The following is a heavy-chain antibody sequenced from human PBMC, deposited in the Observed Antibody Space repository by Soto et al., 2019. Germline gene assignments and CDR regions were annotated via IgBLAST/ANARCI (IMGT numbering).Heavy chain of an antibody. J-gene: IGHJ4*02. CDR2: IWYDGSNK. D-gene: IGHD3-10*01. CDR3: ARDSLAGTSGELLSTYFDY. Sequence: GGSLRLSCAASGFTFSSYGMYWVRQAPGKGLEWVAVIWYDGSNKYYADSVKGRFTISRDNSKNTLYLQMNSLRAEDTAVYYCARDSLAGTSGELLSTYFDYWGQGTLVTVSS. CDR1: GFTFSSYG. V-gene: IGHV3-33*01.